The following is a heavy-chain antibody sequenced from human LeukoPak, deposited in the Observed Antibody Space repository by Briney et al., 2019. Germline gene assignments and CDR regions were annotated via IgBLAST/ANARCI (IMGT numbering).Heavy chain of an antibody. V-gene: IGHV3-30-3*01. CDR2: ISYDGSNK. Sequence: PGGSLRLSCAASGFTFSSYAMHWVRQAPGKGLEWVAVISYDGSNKYYADSVKGRFTISRDNSKNTLYLQMNSLRAEDTAAYYCASLQGAHNIVVSDYWGQGTLVTVSS. J-gene: IGHJ4*02. CDR3: ASLQGAHNIVVSDY. CDR1: GFTFSSYA. D-gene: IGHD2-21*01.